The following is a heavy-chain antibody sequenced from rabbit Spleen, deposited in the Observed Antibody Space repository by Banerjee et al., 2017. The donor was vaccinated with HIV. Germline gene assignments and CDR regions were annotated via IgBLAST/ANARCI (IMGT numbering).Heavy chain of an antibody. CDR3: ARGAYASSGNYDGYYFHL. J-gene: IGHJ4*01. V-gene: IGHV1S45*01. CDR2: IYTGSGNT. Sequence: QEQLVESGGGLVQPEGSLTLTCTASGFSFSFNHYMCWVRQAPGKGLEWIACIYTGSGNTYSATWAKGRFTISKTSSTTVALQMTSLTAADTATYFCARGAYASSGNYDGYYFHLWGQGTLVTVS. CDR1: GFSFSFNHY. D-gene: IGHD1-1*01.